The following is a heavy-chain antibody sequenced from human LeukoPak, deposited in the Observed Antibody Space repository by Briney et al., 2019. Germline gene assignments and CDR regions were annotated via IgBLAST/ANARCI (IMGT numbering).Heavy chain of an antibody. D-gene: IGHD3-16*02. J-gene: IGHJ4*02. CDR3: ARDRSYVWGSYRYTVDYLDY. CDR1: AWSCSGYY. Sequence: PSVTLSLTCAGYAWSCSGYYWSWMPPAPGKGLMWLGDIYNSGRTNSHPSLKSRINISVDTSKNQFSMKLSSLTAADTAVYYCARDRSYVWGSYRYTVDYLDYWGQGTLVTV. V-gene: IGHV4-34*01. CDR2: IYNSGRT.